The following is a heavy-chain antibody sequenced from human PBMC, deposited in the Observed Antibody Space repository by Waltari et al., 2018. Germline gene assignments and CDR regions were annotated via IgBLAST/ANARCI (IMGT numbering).Heavy chain of an antibody. CDR3: ARGDGSSGLDY. D-gene: IGHD6-19*01. Sequence: EVQLVESGGGLVKPGGSLRLSCAASGFTFSNYRMNWVRQAPGKGLGWGSFISSSTSYINYADSVRGRFTISRDNARNSLYLQMNSLRADDTAVYYCARGDGSSGLDYWGQGILVTVSS. CDR2: ISSSTSYI. CDR1: GFTFSNYR. V-gene: IGHV3-21*05. J-gene: IGHJ4*02.